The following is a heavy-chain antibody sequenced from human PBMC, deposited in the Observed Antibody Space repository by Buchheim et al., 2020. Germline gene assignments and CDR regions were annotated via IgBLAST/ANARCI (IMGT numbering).Heavy chain of an antibody. V-gene: IGHV1-46*01. Sequence: QVQLVQSGAEVKKPGASVKVSCKASGYTFTSYYMHWVRQAPGQGLEWMGIINPSGGSTSYAQKFQGRVTMTRDTSTSTVYMELSSLRSEDTAVYYCARDEFRGPGHNWNDGDDYWGQGTL. CDR2: INPSGGST. D-gene: IGHD1-20*01. CDR3: ARDEFRGPGHNWNDGDDY. CDR1: GYTFTSYY. J-gene: IGHJ4*02.